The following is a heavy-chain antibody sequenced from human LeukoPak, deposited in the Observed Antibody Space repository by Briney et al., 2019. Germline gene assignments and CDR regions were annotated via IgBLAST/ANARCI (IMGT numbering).Heavy chain of an antibody. CDR1: GFTFSSYS. CDR3: AKGADPLTWRMTTVAGTRFDF. J-gene: IGHJ4*02. V-gene: IGHV3-43*02. D-gene: IGHD6-19*01. CDR2: ISGDGGSR. Sequence: GGSLRLSCAASGFTFSSYSMNWVRQAPGKGLEWVSLISGDGGSRYYAGSVKGRFTVSRDNSKNSLYLQMNRLRTEDTAFYYCAKGADPLTWRMTTVAGTRFDFWGQGTLVTVSS.